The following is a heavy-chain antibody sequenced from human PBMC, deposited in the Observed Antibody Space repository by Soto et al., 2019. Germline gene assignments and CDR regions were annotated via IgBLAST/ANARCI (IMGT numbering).Heavy chain of an antibody. CDR3: SRAPSAYSRGYGMDV. J-gene: IGHJ6*02. Sequence: WGTLALTGTVSGGSISRYYWSWIRQPPGKGLEWIGYVYYSGTTNYNPSLRSRVTISVDTSNNQFSLRLSSVYAADTAVYYCSRAPSAYSRGYGMDVWGQGTTVTVSS. CDR1: GGSISRYY. V-gene: IGHV4-59*01. D-gene: IGHD5-18*01. CDR2: VYYSGTT.